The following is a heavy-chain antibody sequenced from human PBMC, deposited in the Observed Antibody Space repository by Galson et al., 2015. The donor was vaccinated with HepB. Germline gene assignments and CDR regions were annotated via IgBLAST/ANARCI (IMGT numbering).Heavy chain of an antibody. CDR1: GFTFNSYA. V-gene: IGHV3-30*14. D-gene: IGHD5-12*01. CDR3: VMGGGYSAIRGRGGFDS. J-gene: IGHJ4*02. Sequence: SLRLSCAASGFTFNSYAMHWVRQAPGKGLQWVAVITYDGTNKFYARSVKGRFTISRDNSGNTLFLHMNSLRPEDTALYYCVMGGGYSAIRGRGGFDSWGQGALVTVSP. CDR2: ITYDGTNK.